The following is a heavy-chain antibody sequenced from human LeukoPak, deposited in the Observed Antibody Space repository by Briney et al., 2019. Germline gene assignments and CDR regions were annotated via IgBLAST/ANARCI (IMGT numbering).Heavy chain of an antibody. Sequence: GGSLRLSCAASGFTFSSYWMSWVRQAPGKGLEWVANIKQDGSEKYYVDSVKGRFTISRDNAKNTVSLQMNSLRAQDTAVYFCAKQSNNFWDDYTVPPGFGMDVWGQGTTVTVSS. J-gene: IGHJ6*02. CDR1: GFTFSSYW. D-gene: IGHD3-3*01. CDR3: AKQSNNFWDDYTVPPGFGMDV. V-gene: IGHV3-7*03. CDR2: IKQDGSEK.